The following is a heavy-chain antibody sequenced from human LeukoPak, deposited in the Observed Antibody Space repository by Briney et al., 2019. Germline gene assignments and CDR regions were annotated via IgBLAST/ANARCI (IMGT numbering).Heavy chain of an antibody. Sequence: ASVKVSCKASGYTFNTYGISWVRQAPGQGLEWMGWIFTYTGNADYAKKFQGRVNLTANTSASTAYMELRSLRSDDTAVYYCVREWRYCSGNRCRGENWFDPWGQGTLVTVSS. CDR2: IFTYTGNA. CDR3: VREWRYCSGNRCRGENWFDP. V-gene: IGHV1-18*01. J-gene: IGHJ5*02. D-gene: IGHD2-15*01. CDR1: GYTFNTYG.